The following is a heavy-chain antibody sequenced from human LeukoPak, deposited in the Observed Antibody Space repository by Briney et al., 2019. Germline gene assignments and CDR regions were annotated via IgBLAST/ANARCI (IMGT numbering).Heavy chain of an antibody. V-gene: IGHV1-2*02. CDR3: ARVYLVDYYDSKGNWFDP. CDR2: IDPNSGGT. CDR1: GYTFTGYY. Sequence: ASVKVSCKASGYTFTGYYMHWVRQAPGQELEWMGWIDPNSGGTNYAQKFQGRVTMTRDTSISTAYMELSRLRSDDTAVYYCARVYLVDYYDSKGNWFDPWGQGTLVTVSS. D-gene: IGHD3-22*01. J-gene: IGHJ5*02.